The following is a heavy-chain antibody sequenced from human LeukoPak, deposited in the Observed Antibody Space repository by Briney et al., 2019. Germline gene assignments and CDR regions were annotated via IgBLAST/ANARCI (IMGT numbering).Heavy chain of an antibody. CDR3: ARETGRVIVVVAHNY. J-gene: IGHJ4*02. D-gene: IGHD3-22*01. Sequence: PSETLSLTCAVYGGSFSSYYWGWIRQPPGKGLEWIGSIYYSGSTYYNPSLKSRVTISVDTSKNQFSLKLSSVTAADTAVYYCARETGRVIVVVAHNYWGQGTLVTVSS. CDR1: GGSFSSYY. V-gene: IGHV4-39*02. CDR2: IYYSGST.